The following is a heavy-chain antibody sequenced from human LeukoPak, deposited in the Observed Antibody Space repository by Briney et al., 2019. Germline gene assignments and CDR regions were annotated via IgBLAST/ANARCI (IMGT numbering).Heavy chain of an antibody. V-gene: IGHV3-23*01. J-gene: IGHJ4*02. CDR2: NSGSGGNT. D-gene: IGHD2-2*01. CDR3: AKGPKIPAPTYYFDY. CDR1: GFTFSSYA. Sequence: GRSLRLSCAASGFTFSSYAMGWVRQAPGKGLEWISANSGSGGNTYYAASVKGRFTFSRDNSKNTLFLQMNSLRAEDTAVYYCAKGPKIPAPTYYFDYWGQGTLVTVSS.